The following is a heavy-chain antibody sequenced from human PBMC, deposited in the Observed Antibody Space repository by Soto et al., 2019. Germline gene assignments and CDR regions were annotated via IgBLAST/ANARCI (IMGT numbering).Heavy chain of an antibody. D-gene: IGHD1-1*01. CDR2: INPNSGGT. V-gene: IGHV1-2*04. CDR1: GYTFSGYY. Sequence: VQLVQSGAEVKNPGASVKVSCKASGYTFSGYYINWVRQAPGQGLEWMGWINPNSGGTNYAQKFQGWTTMTGDTSISTDYMELSRLRSDDTALYYCARVRNGTTSVGLSLGYWGQETLVTVSS. J-gene: IGHJ4*02. CDR3: ARVRNGTTSVGLSLGY.